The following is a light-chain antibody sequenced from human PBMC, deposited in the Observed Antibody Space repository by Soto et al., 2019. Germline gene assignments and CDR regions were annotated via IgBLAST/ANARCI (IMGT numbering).Light chain of an antibody. CDR3: QQYDSYSWT. CDR1: QSISSY. J-gene: IGKJ1*01. CDR2: DVS. V-gene: IGKV1-5*01. Sequence: DIQMTQSAASLSASVGDRVTITCRASQSISSYLNWYQQKPGKAPKLLIYDVSSLESGVPSRFSGSGSGTEFILTISSLQPDDFATYYCQQYDSYSWTFDQGTKVDIK.